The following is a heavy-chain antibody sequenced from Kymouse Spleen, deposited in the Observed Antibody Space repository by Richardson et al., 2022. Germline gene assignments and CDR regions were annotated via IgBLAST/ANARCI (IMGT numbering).Heavy chain of an antibody. CDR3: ARDSSPYYYYYYGMDV. J-gene: IGHJ6*02. Sequence: QLQLQESGPGLVKPSETLSLTCTVSGGSISSSSYYWGWIRQPPGKGLEWIGSIYYSGSTYYNPSLKSRVTISVDTSKNQFSLKLSSVTAADTAVYYCARDSSPYYYYYYGMDVWGQGTTVTVSS. CDR1: GGSISSSSYY. V-gene: IGHV4-39*01. CDR2: IYYSGST. D-gene: IGHD6-13*01,IGHD6-25*01,IGHD6-6*01.